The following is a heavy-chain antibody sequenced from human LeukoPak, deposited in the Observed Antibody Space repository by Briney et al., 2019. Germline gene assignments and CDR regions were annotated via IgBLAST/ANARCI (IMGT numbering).Heavy chain of an antibody. CDR2: ISSSSSYI. V-gene: IGHV3-21*04. D-gene: IGHD3/OR15-3a*01. J-gene: IGHJ3*02. CDR1: GFTFSSYS. CDR3: AKEYPIWTMEGAFDI. Sequence: PGGSLRLSCAASGFTFSSYSMNWVRQAPGKGLEWVSSISSSSSYIYYADSVKGRFTISRDNAKNSLYLQMNSLRAEDTAVYYCAKEYPIWTMEGAFDIWGQGTMVTVSS.